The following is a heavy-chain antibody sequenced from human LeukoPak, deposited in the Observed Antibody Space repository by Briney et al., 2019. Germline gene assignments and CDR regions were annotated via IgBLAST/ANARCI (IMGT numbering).Heavy chain of an antibody. D-gene: IGHD6-19*01. CDR2: ISGSGGST. J-gene: IGHJ4*02. CDR1: GFTFSSYA. V-gene: IGHV3-23*01. CDR3: AKGSSSGWYRPLDY. Sequence: GGSLRLSCAASGFTFSSYAMTWVRQAPGKGLEWVSAISGSGGSTYYADSVKGRFTISRDNSKNTLYLQMNSLRAEDTAIYYCAKGSSSGWYRPLDYWGQGTLVTASS.